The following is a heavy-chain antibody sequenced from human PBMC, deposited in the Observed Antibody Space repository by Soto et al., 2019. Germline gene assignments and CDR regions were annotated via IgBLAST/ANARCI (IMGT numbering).Heavy chain of an antibody. V-gene: IGHV1-18*01. CDR1: GYTFTSYV. D-gene: IGHD3-22*01. Sequence: GAPVKVSCKASGYTFTSYVISWVQQAPGQGLEWMGWISAYNGNTNYAQKLQGRVTMTTDTSTSTAYMELRSLRSDDTAVYYCARAYRYYYDRSGYPPPAYWGRGTLVPVSS. J-gene: IGHJ4*02. CDR3: ARAYRYYYDRSGYPPPAY. CDR2: ISAYNGNT.